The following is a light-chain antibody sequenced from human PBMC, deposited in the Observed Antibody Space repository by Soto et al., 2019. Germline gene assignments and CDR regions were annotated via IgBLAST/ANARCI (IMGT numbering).Light chain of an antibody. CDR1: QSVSDK. CDR2: GAS. J-gene: IGKJ5*01. Sequence: EIVMTQSPATLSVSPGERATLSCRASQSVSDKLAWYQQKPGQSPRLLIFGASIRATGIPARFSGSGSGTDFTLTISSLQPEDFATYYCQHADSFPLITFGQGTRLEIK. CDR3: QHADSFPLIT. V-gene: IGKV3-15*01.